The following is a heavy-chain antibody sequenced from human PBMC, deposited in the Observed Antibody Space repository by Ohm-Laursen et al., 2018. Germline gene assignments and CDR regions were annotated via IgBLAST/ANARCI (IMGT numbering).Heavy chain of an antibody. V-gene: IGHV3-9*01. CDR1: GFTFDDYA. CDR3: AKAYGSGSYYPPDY. CDR2: INGNSDQI. J-gene: IGHJ4*02. Sequence: SLRLSCAASGFTFDDYAMHWVRQAPGKGLEWVSGINGNSDQIGYADSVKGRFTISRDNAKNSLYLQMNSLRAEDTALYYCAKAYGSGSYYPPDYWGQGTLVTVSS. D-gene: IGHD3-10*01.